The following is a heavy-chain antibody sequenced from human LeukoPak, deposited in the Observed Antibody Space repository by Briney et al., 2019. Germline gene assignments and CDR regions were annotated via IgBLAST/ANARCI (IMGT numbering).Heavy chain of an antibody. D-gene: IGHD3-9*01. CDR2: INSDGSST. J-gene: IGHJ4*02. CDR1: GFTFSSYW. Sequence: GGSLRLSCAASGFTFSSYWMQWVRQAPGKGLVWVSRINSDGSSTSYADSVKGRFTISRDHAKNTLYLQMNSLRAEDTAVYYCAMILTGYYSNDYWGQGTLVTVSS. CDR3: AMILTGYYSNDY. V-gene: IGHV3-74*01.